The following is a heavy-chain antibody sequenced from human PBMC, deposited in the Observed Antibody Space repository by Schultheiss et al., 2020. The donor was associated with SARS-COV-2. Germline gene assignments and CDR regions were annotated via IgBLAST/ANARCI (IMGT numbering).Heavy chain of an antibody. CDR2: LYNSGST. D-gene: IGHD6-6*01. CDR3: ARDLRGSSSMDV. Sequence: SETLSLTCIVSGDSISRYYWSWIRQPPGKGLEWIGYLYNSGSTNYNPSLKSRVTMSVDASKNHFSLKLSSVTAADTAVYYCARDLRGSSSMDVWGQGTTVTVSS. CDR1: GDSISRYY. V-gene: IGHV4-59*01. J-gene: IGHJ6*02.